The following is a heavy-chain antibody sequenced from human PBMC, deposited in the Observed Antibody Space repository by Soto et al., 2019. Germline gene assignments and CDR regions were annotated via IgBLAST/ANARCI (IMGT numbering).Heavy chain of an antibody. Sequence: ASVKVSCKVSGYTLTELSMHWVRQAPGKGLEWMGGFDPEDGETIYAQKFQGRVTMTEDTSTDTAYMELSSLRSEDTAVYYCVGRGVVAATPVYYYMDVWGKGTTVTVSS. J-gene: IGHJ6*03. CDR2: FDPEDGET. CDR1: GYTLTELS. V-gene: IGHV1-24*01. CDR3: VGRGVVAATPVYYYMDV. D-gene: IGHD2-15*01.